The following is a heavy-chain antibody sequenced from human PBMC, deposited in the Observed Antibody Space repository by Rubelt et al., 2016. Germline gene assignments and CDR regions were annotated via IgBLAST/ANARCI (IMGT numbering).Heavy chain of an antibody. V-gene: IGHV3-23*01. CDR2: ISGSGGST. CDR3: AKDGSGYDSDDAFDI. CDR1: GLTFSSYA. D-gene: IGHD5-12*01. J-gene: IGHJ3*02. Sequence: GGSLSLSCAPSGLTFSSYAMSWFRQPPGKGLEWVSAISGSGGSTYYADSVKGRFTISRDNSKNTLYLQMNSLRAEDTAVYYCAKDGSGYDSDDAFDIWGQETMVTVSS.